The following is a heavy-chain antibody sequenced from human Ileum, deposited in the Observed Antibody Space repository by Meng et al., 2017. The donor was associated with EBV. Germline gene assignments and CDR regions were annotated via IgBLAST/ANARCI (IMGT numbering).Heavy chain of an antibody. CDR3: ARASYGSGSPLGESWFDP. D-gene: IGHD3-10*01. J-gene: IGHJ5*02. V-gene: IGHV4-31*03. CDR2: IHSSGST. Sequence: QVHWQVSGPVLVKPSQPLSLTCTVSGGSISSGGYYGSWIRQHPGKGLEWIGYIHSSGSTYYNPSLRSRLTISVDTSKNQFSLKLSSVTAADTAVYYCARASYGSGSPLGESWFDPWGQGTLVTVSS. CDR1: GGSISSGGYY.